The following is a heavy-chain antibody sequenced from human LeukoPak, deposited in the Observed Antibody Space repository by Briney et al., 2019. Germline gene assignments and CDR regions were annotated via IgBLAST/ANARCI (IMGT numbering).Heavy chain of an antibody. J-gene: IGHJ4*02. D-gene: IGHD2-2*01. CDR1: GLTFSGRW. V-gene: IGHV3-7*01. Sequence: GGSLRLSCAASGLTFSGRWMSWVRQAPGKGLEWVASINRDGSTIHYVDSVKGRFTISRDNAKNSLYLQMNSLRAEDTAVYYCARERYCSSTSCYLNDFDYWGQGTLVTVSS. CDR2: INRDGSTI. CDR3: ARERYCSSTSCYLNDFDY.